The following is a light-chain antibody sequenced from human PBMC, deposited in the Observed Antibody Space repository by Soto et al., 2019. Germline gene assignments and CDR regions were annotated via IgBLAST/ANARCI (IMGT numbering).Light chain of an antibody. CDR3: QQLNSSPLT. CDR1: QDISDY. CDR2: AAS. V-gene: IGKV1-9*01. J-gene: IGKJ4*01. Sequence: DIQLTQSPSFLSASVGDRFTITCRASQDISDYLAWYQQRPGKAPKLLIYAASTLQSGVPSRFSGSGSGTEFTLTISSLQPEDFATYSCQQLNSSPLTFGGGTKVEIK.